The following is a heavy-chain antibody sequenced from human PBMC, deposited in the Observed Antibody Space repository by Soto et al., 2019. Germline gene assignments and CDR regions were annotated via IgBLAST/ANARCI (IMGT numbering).Heavy chain of an antibody. D-gene: IGHD6-13*01. CDR3: AKLAADHDY. Sequence: QVQLQESGPGLVKPSQTLSLTCTVSGGSISSGDYYWTWIRQPPGKGLEWIGYIYYSGSTYYNPSPKSRVTIPLDPATTQSSLKLSSVTAADTAVHYCAKLAADHDYWGQGTLVTVSS. V-gene: IGHV4-30-4*01. J-gene: IGHJ4*02. CDR1: GGSISSGDYY. CDR2: IYYSGST.